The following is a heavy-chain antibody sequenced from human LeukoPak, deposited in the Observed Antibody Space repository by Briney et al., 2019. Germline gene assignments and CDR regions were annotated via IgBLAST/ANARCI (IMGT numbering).Heavy chain of an antibody. D-gene: IGHD3-10*01. J-gene: IGHJ5*02. V-gene: IGHV4-4*07. CDR1: GGSISSYY. CDR2: IYISGST. CDR3: ARGVYYYGSGSLNWFDP. Sequence: PSETLSLTCTVSGGSISSYYWSWIRQPAGKGLEWIGRIYISGSTNYNPSLKSRVTISVDTSKNQFSLKLSSVTAADTAVYYCARGVYYYGSGSLNWFDPWGQGTLVTVSS.